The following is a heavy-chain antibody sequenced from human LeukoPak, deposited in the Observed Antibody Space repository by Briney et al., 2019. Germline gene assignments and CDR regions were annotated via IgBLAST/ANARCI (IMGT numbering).Heavy chain of an antibody. CDR3: ARVFAARYYYYYMDV. CDR2: INHSGST. CDR1: GGSISSYY. V-gene: IGHV4-34*01. J-gene: IGHJ6*03. D-gene: IGHD6-6*01. Sequence: SETLSLTCTVSGGSISSYYWSWIRQPPGKGLEWIGEINHSGSTNYNPSLKSRVTISVDTSKNQFSLKLSSVTAADTAVYYCARVFAARYYYYYMDVWGKGTTVTVSS.